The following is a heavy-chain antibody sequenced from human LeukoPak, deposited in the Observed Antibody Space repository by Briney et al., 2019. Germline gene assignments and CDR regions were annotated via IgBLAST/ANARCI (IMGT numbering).Heavy chain of an antibody. J-gene: IGHJ4*02. CDR1: GFTFSSYS. D-gene: IGHD3-3*01. CDR2: ISSSSSYI. V-gene: IGHV3-21*01. CDR3: ARDWIGCGLFDY. Sequence: GGSLRLSCAASGFTFSSYSMNWVRQAPGKGLEWVSSISSSSSYIYYADSVKGRFTISRDNAKNSLYLQMNSLRAEDTAVYYCARDWIGCGLFDYWGQGTLVTVSS.